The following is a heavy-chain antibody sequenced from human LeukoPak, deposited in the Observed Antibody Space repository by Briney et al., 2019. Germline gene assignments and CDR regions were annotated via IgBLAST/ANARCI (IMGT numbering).Heavy chain of an antibody. J-gene: IGHJ4*02. CDR2: IYYSGST. Sequence: PSETLSLTCTVSGGSISSSSYYWGWIRQPPGKGLEWIGSIYYSGSTYYNPSLKSRVTISVDTSKNQFSLKLSSVTAADTAVYYCARGYSSSWLHDYWGQGTLVTVSS. CDR3: ARGYSSSWLHDY. V-gene: IGHV4-39*07. D-gene: IGHD6-13*01. CDR1: GGSISSSSYY.